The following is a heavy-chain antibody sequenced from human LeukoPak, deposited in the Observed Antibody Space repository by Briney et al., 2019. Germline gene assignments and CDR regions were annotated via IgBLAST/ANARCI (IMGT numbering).Heavy chain of an antibody. Sequence: GESLKISCKGSGNSSTNYWIAWVRQMPGKGLEWMGIIFPGDSDTRYSPSFQGQVTISADKSISTAYLQWSSLKASDTAMYYCGRRHSSSWHFDYWGQGTLVTVSS. J-gene: IGHJ4*02. CDR3: GRRHSSSWHFDY. CDR1: GNSSTNYW. V-gene: IGHV5-51*01. D-gene: IGHD6-13*01. CDR2: IFPGDSDT.